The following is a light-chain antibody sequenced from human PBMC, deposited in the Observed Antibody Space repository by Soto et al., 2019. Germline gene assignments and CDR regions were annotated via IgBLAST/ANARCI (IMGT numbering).Light chain of an antibody. CDR3: QHYGSSFRYT. Sequence: EFVLTQSPGTLSLSPGERATLSCRASQSVSGTYLAWYQQKPGQAPRLLIYSASTRATGIPDRFSGSGSGTDFTLTISRLEPEDFAVYYCQHYGSSFRYTFGQGTKLQIK. CDR2: SAS. J-gene: IGKJ2*01. CDR1: QSVSGTY. V-gene: IGKV3-20*01.